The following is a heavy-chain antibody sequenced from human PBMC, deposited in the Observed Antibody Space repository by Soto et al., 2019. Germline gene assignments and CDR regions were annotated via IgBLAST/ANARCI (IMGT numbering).Heavy chain of an antibody. CDR2: INPNSGGT. Sequence: ASVKVSCKASGYTFTGYYMHWVRQAPGQGLEWMGWINPNSGGTNYAQKFQGWVTMTRDTSISTAYMELSRLRSDDTAVYYCARAFAFSSSWPDYWGQGTLVTVSS. CDR1: GYTFTGYY. D-gene: IGHD6-13*01. CDR3: ARAFAFSSSWPDY. J-gene: IGHJ4*02. V-gene: IGHV1-2*04.